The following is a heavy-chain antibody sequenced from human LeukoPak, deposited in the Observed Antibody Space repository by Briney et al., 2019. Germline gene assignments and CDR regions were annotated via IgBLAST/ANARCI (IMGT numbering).Heavy chain of an antibody. J-gene: IGHJ6*02. CDR1: GYTFTIYD. V-gene: IGHV1-8*01. Sequence: VASVTVSCTASGYTFTIYDINWVRQARGQGLEWMGWMNPNSGNTGYAQKFQGRVTMTRNTSISTAYMELSSLRSEDTAVYYCARSGEPLRYFDWLSNYYYGMDVWGQGTTVTVSS. CDR3: ARSGEPLRYFDWLSNYYYGMDV. CDR2: MNPNSGNT. D-gene: IGHD3-9*01.